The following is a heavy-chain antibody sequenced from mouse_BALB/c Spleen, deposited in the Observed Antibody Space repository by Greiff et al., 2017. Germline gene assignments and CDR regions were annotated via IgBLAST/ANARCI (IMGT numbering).Heavy chain of an antibody. CDR1: GFTFSDYY. CDR3: ARDRSYRYDDYAMDY. J-gene: IGHJ4*01. D-gene: IGHD2-14*01. CDR2: ISDGGSYT. V-gene: IGHV5-4*02. Sequence: EVKLVESGGGLVKPGGSLKLSCAASGFTFSDYYMYWVRQTPEKRLEWVATISDGGSYTYYPDSVKGRFTISRDNAKNNLYLQMSSLKSEDTAMYYCARDRSYRYDDYAMDYWGQGTSVTVSS.